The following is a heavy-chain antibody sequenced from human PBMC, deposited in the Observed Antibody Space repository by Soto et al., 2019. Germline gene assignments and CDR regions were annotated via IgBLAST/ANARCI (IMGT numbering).Heavy chain of an antibody. D-gene: IGHD3-22*01. CDR2: IKNTGAST. V-gene: IGHV3-23*01. Sequence: EVQLLESGGGLVQPGGSLRLSCAASGFTFSSYAMSWVRQAPGKGLEWVSGIKNTGASTNYADSVKGRFTISRDNTKNALLLQMNSLRAEDTAVYYCATANYSDNSAYYSDSWGQGTLVTVSS. J-gene: IGHJ4*02. CDR3: ATANYSDNSAYYSDS. CDR1: GFTFSSYA.